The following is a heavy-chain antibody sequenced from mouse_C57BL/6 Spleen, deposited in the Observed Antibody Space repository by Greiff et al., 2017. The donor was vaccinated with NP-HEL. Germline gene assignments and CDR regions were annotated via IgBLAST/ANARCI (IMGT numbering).Heavy chain of an antibody. CDR3: ARGMRAGHWYFDV. Sequence: EVHLVESGGGLVKPGGSLKLSCAASGFTFSDYGMHWVRQAPEKGLEWVAYISSGSSTIYYADTVKGRFTISRDNAKNTLFLQMTSLRSEDTAMYYCARGMRAGHWYFDVWGTGTTVTVSS. D-gene: IGHD3-3*01. J-gene: IGHJ1*03. CDR2: ISSGSSTI. V-gene: IGHV5-17*01. CDR1: GFTFSDYG.